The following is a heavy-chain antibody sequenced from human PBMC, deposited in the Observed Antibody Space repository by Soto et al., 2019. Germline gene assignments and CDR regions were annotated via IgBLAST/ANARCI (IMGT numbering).Heavy chain of an antibody. V-gene: IGHV3-23*01. Sequence: GGSLRLSCAASGFTFSSYAMSWVRQAPGKGLEWVSGISAGGGGTSYVDSVKGRFTISRDNSKNTVYLQMDSLRPEDTAIYYCARAIPSWFDPWGQGTQVTVSS. CDR2: ISAGGGGT. J-gene: IGHJ5*02. CDR1: GFTFSSYA. CDR3: ARAIPSWFDP. D-gene: IGHD2-21*01.